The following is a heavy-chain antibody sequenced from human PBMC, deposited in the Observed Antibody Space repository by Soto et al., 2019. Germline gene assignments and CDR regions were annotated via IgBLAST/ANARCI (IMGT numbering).Heavy chain of an antibody. V-gene: IGHV1-46*01. CDR2: INPSGGST. J-gene: IGHJ5*02. Sequence: ASVKVSCKASGYTFTSYYMHWVRQAPGQGLEWMGIINPSGGSTSYAQKFQGRVTMTRDTSTSTVYMELSSLRSEDTAVYYCARGGVVVAATSAAGFDPWGQGTLVTVSS. D-gene: IGHD2-15*01. CDR3: ARGGVVVAATSAAGFDP. CDR1: GYTFTSYY.